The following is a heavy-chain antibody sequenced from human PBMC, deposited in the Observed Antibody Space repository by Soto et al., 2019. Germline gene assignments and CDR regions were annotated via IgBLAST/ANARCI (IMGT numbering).Heavy chain of an antibody. Sequence: ASVKVSCKASGYTFTDYYMHWVRQAPGQGLEWMGWINPNSGGTNYAQKFQGWVTMTRDTSISTAYMELSRLRSDDTAVYYCARELVVALAGKHYYYYGMDVWGQGTTVTVSS. CDR1: GYTFTDYY. CDR2: INPNSGGT. D-gene: IGHD6-19*01. CDR3: ARELVVALAGKHYYYYGMDV. V-gene: IGHV1-2*04. J-gene: IGHJ6*02.